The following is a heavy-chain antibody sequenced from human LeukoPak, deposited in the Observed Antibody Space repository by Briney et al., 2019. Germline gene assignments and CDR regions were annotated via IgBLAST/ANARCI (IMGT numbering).Heavy chain of an antibody. CDR3: ARDSRRDSSGYSIDY. CDR2: IYYSGST. V-gene: IGHV4-59*01. CDR1: GGSISSYY. Sequence: PSETLSLTCTVSGGSISSYYWSWIRQPPGKGLEGIGYIYYSGSTNYNPSLKSRVTISVDTSKHQFSLKLSSVTAADTAVYYCARDSRRDSSGYSIDYWGQGTLVTVSS. J-gene: IGHJ4*02. D-gene: IGHD3-22*01.